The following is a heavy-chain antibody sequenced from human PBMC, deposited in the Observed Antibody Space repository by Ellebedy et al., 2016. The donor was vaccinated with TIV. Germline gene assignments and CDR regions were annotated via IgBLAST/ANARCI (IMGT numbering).Heavy chain of an antibody. CDR2: IFPLVDVP. CDR3: ARRLDRTDAFDI. V-gene: IGHV1-69*04. D-gene: IGHD1-1*01. J-gene: IGHJ3*02. Sequence: SVKVSXXASGGTFNNYDINWVRQAPGQGLEWMGRIFPLVDVPNYAQKFQGGVTITADKSTRTAYMELSSLRSEDTSLYYCARRLDRTDAFDIWGQGTMVTVSS. CDR1: GGTFNNYD.